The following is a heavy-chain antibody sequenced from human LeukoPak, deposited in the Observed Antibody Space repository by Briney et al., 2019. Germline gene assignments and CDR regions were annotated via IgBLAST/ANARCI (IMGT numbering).Heavy chain of an antibody. Sequence: SETLSLTCTVSGGSISSYYWSWIRQPAGKGLEWIGRIYTSGSTNYNPSLKSRVTMSVDTSKNQFSLKLSSVTAADTAVYYCARAHPIAVAGYFDYWGQGTLVTVSS. CDR3: ARAHPIAVAGYFDY. CDR1: GGSISSYY. V-gene: IGHV4-4*07. CDR2: IYTSGST. D-gene: IGHD6-19*01. J-gene: IGHJ4*02.